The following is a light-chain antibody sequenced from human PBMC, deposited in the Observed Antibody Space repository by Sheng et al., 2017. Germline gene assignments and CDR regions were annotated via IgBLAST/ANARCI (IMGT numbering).Light chain of an antibody. CDR1: QSINSW. CDR3: QQYNSYSYT. CDR2: KAS. J-gene: IGKJ2*01. V-gene: IGKV1-5*03. Sequence: DIQMTQSPSTLSASLGDRVTITCRASQSINSWLAWYQQKPGKAPKLLIYKASNLESGVPSRFSGSGSGTEFTLTISSLQPDDFATYYCQQYNSYSYTFGQGTKLEIK.